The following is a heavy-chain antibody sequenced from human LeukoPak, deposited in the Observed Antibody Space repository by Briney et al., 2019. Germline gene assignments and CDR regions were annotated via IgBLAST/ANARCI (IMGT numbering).Heavy chain of an antibody. CDR3: ATTINYYDSSGHYYNWFDP. CDR2: INYSGST. J-gene: IGHJ5*02. Sequence: SETLSLTCTVSGGSISIYYWSWIRQPPGKGLEWIGYINYSGSTNYNPSLKSRVTISVDTSKNQFSLRLSSVTAADTAVYYCATTINYYDSSGHYYNWFDPWGQGTLVTVSS. D-gene: IGHD3-22*01. CDR1: GGSISIYY. V-gene: IGHV4-59*01.